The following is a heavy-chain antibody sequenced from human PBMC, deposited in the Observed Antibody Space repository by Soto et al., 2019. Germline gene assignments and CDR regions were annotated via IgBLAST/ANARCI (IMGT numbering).Heavy chain of an antibody. J-gene: IGHJ4*02. CDR2: ISSSSSYM. CDR1: GFTFSTYS. V-gene: IGHV3-21*01. D-gene: IGHD5-12*01. CDR3: ATMATMSSFDY. Sequence: EVQLVESGGGLVKPGGSLRLSCAASGFTFSTYSMNWVRQAPGKGLEWVSSISSSSSYMYYTDSVKGRFTISRDNAKNSLVLQMNSLRAEDTAIYYCATMATMSSFDYWGQGTLVTVSS.